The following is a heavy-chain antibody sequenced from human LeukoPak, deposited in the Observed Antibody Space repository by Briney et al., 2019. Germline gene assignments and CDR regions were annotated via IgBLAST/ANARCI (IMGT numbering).Heavy chain of an antibody. CDR3: ASYYDSSGYLSDY. CDR2: INPNSGGT. CDR1: GYTFTGYY. Sequence: ASVRVSFKASGYTFTGYYMHWVRQAPGQGLEWMGRINPNSGGTNYAQKFQGRVTMTRDTSISTAYMELSRLRSDDTAVYYCASYYDSSGYLSDYWGQGTLVTVSS. J-gene: IGHJ4*02. D-gene: IGHD3-22*01. V-gene: IGHV1-2*06.